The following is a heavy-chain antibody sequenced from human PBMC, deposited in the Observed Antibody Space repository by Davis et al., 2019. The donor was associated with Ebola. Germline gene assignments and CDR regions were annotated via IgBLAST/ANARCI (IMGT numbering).Heavy chain of an antibody. D-gene: IGHD1-7*01. CDR3: ARAPAGSNWNYGGNWFDP. CDR1: GGSFTSFV. Sequence: ASVKVSCKASGGSFTSFVINWVRQASGQGLEWMGWMNPNSGHTGYAQKFQGRVTLTRDTSTSTAHMELSSLRSDDTAVYYCARAPAGSNWNYGGNWFDPWGQGTLVSVSS. J-gene: IGHJ5*02. V-gene: IGHV1-8*01. CDR2: MNPNSGHT.